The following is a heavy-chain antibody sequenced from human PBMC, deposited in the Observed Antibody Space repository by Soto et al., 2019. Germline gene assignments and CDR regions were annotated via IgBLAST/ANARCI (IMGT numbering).Heavy chain of an antibody. CDR1: GFTFSSYA. J-gene: IGHJ6*02. CDR3: ARDRSSGWRTYYYYGMDV. CDR2: ISYDGSNK. D-gene: IGHD6-19*01. V-gene: IGHV3-30-3*01. Sequence: GGSLRLSCAASGFTFSSYAMHWVRQAPGKGLEWVAVISYDGSNKYYADSVKGRFTISRDNSKNTLYLQMNGLRAEDTAVYYCARDRSSGWRTYYYYGMDVWGQGTTVTVSS.